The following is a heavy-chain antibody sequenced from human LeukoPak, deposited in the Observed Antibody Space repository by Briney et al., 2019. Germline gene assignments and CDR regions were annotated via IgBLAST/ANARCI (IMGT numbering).Heavy chain of an antibody. J-gene: IGHJ4*02. V-gene: IGHV3-66*01. CDR3: ARGGYGSS. Sequence: GGSLRLSCAASGFTVSRNFMTWVRQAPGVGLEWVSLVHSAGSTYYADSVKGRFTISRDNAKNSLYLQMNSLRAEDTAVYYCARGGYGSSWGQGTLVTVSS. D-gene: IGHD5-18*01. CDR2: VHSAGST. CDR1: GFTVSRNF.